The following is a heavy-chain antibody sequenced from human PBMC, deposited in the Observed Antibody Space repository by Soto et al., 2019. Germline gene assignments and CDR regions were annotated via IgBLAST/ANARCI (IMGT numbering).Heavy chain of an antibody. CDR1: GYTFTSYD. V-gene: IGHV1-8*01. D-gene: IGHD1-1*01. Sequence: ASVKVSCKASGYTFTSYDINWVRQATGQGLEWMGWMNPNSGNTGYAQKFQGRVTMTTDTSTSTAYMELRSLRSDDTAVYYCASATPALDYWGQGTLVTVSS. CDR3: ASATPALDY. J-gene: IGHJ4*02. CDR2: MNPNSGNT.